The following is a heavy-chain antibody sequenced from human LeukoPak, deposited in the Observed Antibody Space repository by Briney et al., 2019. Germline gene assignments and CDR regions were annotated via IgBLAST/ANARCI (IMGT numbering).Heavy chain of an antibody. J-gene: IGHJ4*02. CDR2: IYYSGST. CDR1: GGSISSSSYY. D-gene: IGHD1-26*01. Sequence: SETLSLTCTVSGGSISSSSYYWGWIRQPPGKGLEWIGSIYYSGSTYYNPSLKSRVTVSVDTSKNQISLKVSSVTAADTAVYYCARSGSYSFPARYWGQGTLVTVSS. V-gene: IGHV4-39*01. CDR3: ARSGSYSFPARY.